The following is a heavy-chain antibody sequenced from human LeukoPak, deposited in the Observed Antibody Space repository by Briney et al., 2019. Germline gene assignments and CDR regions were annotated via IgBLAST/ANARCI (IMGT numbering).Heavy chain of an antibody. CDR2: IYYSGST. D-gene: IGHD6-13*01. CDR3: AGPEAAVTT. V-gene: IGHV4-59*12. CDR1: GGSISSYY. J-gene: IGHJ5*02. Sequence: SETLSLTCTVSGGSISSYYWSWIRQPPGKGLEWIGYIYYSGSTNYNPSLKSRVTISVDTSKNQFSLKLSSVTAADTAVYYCAGPEAAVTTWGQGTLVTVSS.